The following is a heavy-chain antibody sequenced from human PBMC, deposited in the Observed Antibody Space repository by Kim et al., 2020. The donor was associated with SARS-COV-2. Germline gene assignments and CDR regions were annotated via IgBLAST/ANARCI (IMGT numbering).Heavy chain of an antibody. J-gene: IGHJ5*02. D-gene: IGHD3-22*01. CDR3: ARLLMPGDYDSSGYYEGWFDP. CDR1: GGSISSSSYY. Sequence: SETLSLTCTVSGGSISSSSYYWGWIRQPPGKGLEWIGSIYYSGSTYYNPSLKSRVTISVDTSKNQFSLKLSSVTAADTAVYYCARLLMPGDYDSSGYYEGWFDPWGQGTLVTVSS. CDR2: IYYSGST. V-gene: IGHV4-39*01.